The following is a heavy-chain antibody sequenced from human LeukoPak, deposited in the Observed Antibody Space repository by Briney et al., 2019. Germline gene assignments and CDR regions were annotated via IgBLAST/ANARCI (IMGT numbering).Heavy chain of an antibody. CDR3: ARHPTGYPNWFDS. Sequence: SETLSLTCTVSGGSITTIPYNWGWIRQPPGTGREWIGTISYVGTTYYEPSLKSRVTMSIDTSKNQFSLNLNSATAADTAVYYCARHPTGYPNWFDSWGQGTLVIVSS. D-gene: IGHD3-9*01. V-gene: IGHV4-39*01. J-gene: IGHJ5*01. CDR2: ISYVGTT. CDR1: GGSITTIPYN.